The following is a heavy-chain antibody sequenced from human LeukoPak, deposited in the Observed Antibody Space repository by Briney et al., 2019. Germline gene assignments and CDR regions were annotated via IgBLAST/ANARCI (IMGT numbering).Heavy chain of an antibody. D-gene: IGHD6-19*01. Sequence: GGSLRLSCAASGFTFSSYGMHWVRQAPGKGLEWVAVISYDGSNKYYADSVKGRFTISRDNSKNTLYLQMNSLRAEDTAVYYCAKDVRNSGWIPHFDYWGQGTLVTVSS. V-gene: IGHV3-30*18. CDR2: ISYDGSNK. CDR1: GFTFSSYG. J-gene: IGHJ4*02. CDR3: AKDVRNSGWIPHFDY.